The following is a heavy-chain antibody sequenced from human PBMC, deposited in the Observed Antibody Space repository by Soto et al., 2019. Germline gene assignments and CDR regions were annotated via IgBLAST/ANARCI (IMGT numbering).Heavy chain of an antibody. CDR2: INPSLGRE. CDR3: ARAPYSYKSFFFDY. Sequence: QVQVVQSGTEVKKPGASVKVYCRASGYTFTAYHMHSVRQAPGQGLEWLGIINPSLGRENYALKFQDRVAMTWDTSTSTVYMELTSLKSDDTAVYYCARAPYSYKSFFFDYWGQGTLVTVSS. D-gene: IGHD1-26*01. CDR1: GYTFTAYH. J-gene: IGHJ4*02. V-gene: IGHV1-46*01.